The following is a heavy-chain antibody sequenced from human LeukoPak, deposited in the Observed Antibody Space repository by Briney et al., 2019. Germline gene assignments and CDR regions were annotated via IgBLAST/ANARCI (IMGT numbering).Heavy chain of an antibody. CDR1: GYSFTNYW. D-gene: IGHD2-15*01. Sequence: PGESLQISCKGSGYSFTNYWIGWVRQTPGKGLEWMGIIYPDDSDTKYSPSFQGQVTISADKSINTAYVQWNSLKASDTARYYCARYCSGGTCHQGIDYWGQGTLVTVSS. CDR2: IYPDDSDT. J-gene: IGHJ4*02. CDR3: ARYCSGGTCHQGIDY. V-gene: IGHV5-51*01.